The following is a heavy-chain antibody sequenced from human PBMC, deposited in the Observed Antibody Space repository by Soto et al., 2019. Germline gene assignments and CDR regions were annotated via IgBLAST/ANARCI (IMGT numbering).Heavy chain of an antibody. Sequence: GSLRLSCAAAGVTGSSSQMTWVRQAPGKALEWVSVIFIGGSTYYADSVKGRFTISRDNSKNTLYLQMNSLRVEDTAVYYCAKDQGSSWYEINYWGQGTLVTVSS. J-gene: IGHJ4*02. CDR1: GVTGSSSQ. V-gene: IGHV3-53*01. CDR3: AKDQGSSWYEINY. D-gene: IGHD6-13*01. CDR2: IFIGGST.